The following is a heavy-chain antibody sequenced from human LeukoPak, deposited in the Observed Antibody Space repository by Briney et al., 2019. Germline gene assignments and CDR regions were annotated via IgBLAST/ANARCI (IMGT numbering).Heavy chain of an antibody. J-gene: IGHJ4*02. Sequence: QPSETLSLTCAVYGGSFSGYYWSWVRQAPGKGLEWVSAISGSGGTTYYADSEKGRFTISRDNSKNTLYLQVISLRAEDTAVYYCARDREGALLYFDYWGQGTLVTVSS. CDR3: ARDREGALLYFDY. CDR2: ISGSGGTT. D-gene: IGHD1-26*01. V-gene: IGHV3-23*01. CDR1: GGSFSGYY.